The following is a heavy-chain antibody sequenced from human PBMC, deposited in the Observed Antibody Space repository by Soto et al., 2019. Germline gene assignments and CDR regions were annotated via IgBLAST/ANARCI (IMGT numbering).Heavy chain of an antibody. CDR1: GGSISSGGYY. CDR2: IYYSGST. CDR3: ARQGCSGGSCSYGSWFDP. Sequence: SETLSLTCTVSGGSISSGGYYWSWIRQHPGKGLEWIGYIYYSGSTYYNPSLKNRVTISVDTSKNQFSLKLSSVTAADTAVYYCARQGCSGGSCSYGSWFDPWGQGTLVTVSS. J-gene: IGHJ5*02. D-gene: IGHD2-15*01. V-gene: IGHV4-31*03.